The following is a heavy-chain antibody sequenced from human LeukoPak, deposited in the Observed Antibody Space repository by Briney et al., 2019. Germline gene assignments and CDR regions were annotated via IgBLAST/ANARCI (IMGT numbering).Heavy chain of an antibody. V-gene: IGHV3-23*01. D-gene: IGHD2-2*01. J-gene: IGHJ6*03. Sequence: GGSLRLSCAAPGFTFSNYGMHWVRQAPGKGLDWVSAISGSGGSTYYADSVKGRFTISRDNSKNTLYLQMNSLRAEDTAIYYCAKKYRSVQFFYMDVWGKGTTVTISS. CDR1: GFTFSNYG. CDR3: AKKYRSVQFFYMDV. CDR2: ISGSGGST.